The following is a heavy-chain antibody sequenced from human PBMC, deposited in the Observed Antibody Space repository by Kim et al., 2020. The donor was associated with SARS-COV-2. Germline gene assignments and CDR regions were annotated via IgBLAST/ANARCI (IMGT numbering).Heavy chain of an antibody. V-gene: IGHV3-7*01. Sequence: GVSLRLSCVASGFTFSHYCMTWIRQAPGMGLELVAHIRQDGGDKFYVDSMKGRFTISRDNAKNSLYLQMNNLRAEDTAVYYCARDAGAGGYDSGGQRT. J-gene: IGHJ4*02. CDR1: GFTFSHYC. CDR3: ARDAGAGGYDS. D-gene: IGHD5-12*01. CDR2: IRQDGGDK.